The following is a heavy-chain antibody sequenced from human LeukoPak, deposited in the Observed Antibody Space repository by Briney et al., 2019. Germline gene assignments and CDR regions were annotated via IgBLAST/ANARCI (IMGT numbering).Heavy chain of an antibody. Sequence: PSQTLSLTCTVSGRSISSGGYYWSWIRQHPGKGLEWIGYIYYSGSTYYNPSLKSRVTISVDTSKNQFSLKLSSVTAADTAAYYCARLAVGSSTSGNWFDPWGQGTLVTVSS. D-gene: IGHD2-2*01. CDR3: ARLAVGSSTSGNWFDP. J-gene: IGHJ5*02. V-gene: IGHV4-31*03. CDR2: IYYSGST. CDR1: GRSISSGGYY.